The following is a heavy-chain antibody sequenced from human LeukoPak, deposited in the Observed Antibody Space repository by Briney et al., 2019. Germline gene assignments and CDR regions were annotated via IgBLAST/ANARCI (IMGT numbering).Heavy chain of an antibody. D-gene: IGHD3/OR15-3a*01. CDR3: ARGLGRYLDY. CDR1: GGSISSGGYY. J-gene: IGHJ4*02. V-gene: IGHV4-30-2*01. Sequence: SETLSLTCTVSGGSISSGGYYCSWIRQPPGTGLEWIGYIYHSGSTYYNPSLKSRVTISVDRSKNQFSLKLSSVTAADTAVYYCARGLGRYLDYWGQGTLVTVSS. CDR2: IYHSGST.